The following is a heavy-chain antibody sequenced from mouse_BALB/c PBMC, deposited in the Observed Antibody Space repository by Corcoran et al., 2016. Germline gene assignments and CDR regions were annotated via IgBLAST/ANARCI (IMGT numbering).Heavy chain of an antibody. J-gene: IGHJ4*01. CDR3: ARVYRYDVSYARDY. Sequence: QIQLVQSGPELKKPGETVKISCKASGYTFTNYGMNWVKQAPGKGLKWMGWINTYTGEPTYADDFKGRFAFSLETSASTAYLQINNLKNEDKATNFCARVYRYDVSYARDYWGQGTSVTVSS. CDR1: GYTFTNYG. CDR2: INTYTGEP. D-gene: IGHD2-14*01. V-gene: IGHV9-1*02.